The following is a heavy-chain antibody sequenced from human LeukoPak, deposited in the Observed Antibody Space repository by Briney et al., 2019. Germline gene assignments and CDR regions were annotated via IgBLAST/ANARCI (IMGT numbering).Heavy chain of an antibody. CDR3: AKVPNYGSGSYSPSYYYYYMDV. J-gene: IGHJ6*03. D-gene: IGHD3-10*01. CDR1: GFTFSSYA. V-gene: IGHV3-30*02. Sequence: PGGSLRLSCAASGFTFSSYAMSWVRQAPGKGLEWVAFIRYDGSNKYYADSVKGRFTISRDNSKNTLYLQMNSLRAEDTAVYYCAKVPNYGSGSYSPSYYYYYMDVWGKGTTVTVSS. CDR2: IRYDGSNK.